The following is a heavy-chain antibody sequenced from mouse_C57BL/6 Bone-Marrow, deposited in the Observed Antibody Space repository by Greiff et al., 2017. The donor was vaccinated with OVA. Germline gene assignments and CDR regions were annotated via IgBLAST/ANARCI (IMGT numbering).Heavy chain of an antibody. CDR3: TRGELLPYYFDY. D-gene: IGHD1-1*01. Sequence: QVQLQQSGAELVRPGASVTLSCKASGYTFTDYEMHWVKQTPVHGLEWIGAIDPETGGTAYNQKFKGKAILTADKSSSTAYMELRSLTSEDSAVYYCTRGELLPYYFDYWGQGTTLTVSS. CDR2: IDPETGGT. V-gene: IGHV1-15*01. CDR1: GYTFTDYE. J-gene: IGHJ2*01.